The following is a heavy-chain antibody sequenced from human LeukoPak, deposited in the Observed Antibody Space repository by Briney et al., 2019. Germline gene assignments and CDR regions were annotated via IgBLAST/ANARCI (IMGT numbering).Heavy chain of an antibody. J-gene: IGHJ4*02. CDR2: ISPDGNRE. D-gene: IGHD2-15*01. Sequence: TGGSLRLSCAASGLTFSSCWMTWVRQGPGKGLEWVATISPDGNRENYVDSVKGRFSISRDNAKHSLFLQMRSLRAEDTAMYYCASTFPYCSSGTCALGGQGTLVTVSS. V-gene: IGHV3-7*01. CDR3: ASTFPYCSSGTCAL. CDR1: GLTFSSCW.